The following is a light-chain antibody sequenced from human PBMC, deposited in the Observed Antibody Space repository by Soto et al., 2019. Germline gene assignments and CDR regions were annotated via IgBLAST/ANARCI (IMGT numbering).Light chain of an antibody. CDR3: GSYTTSTTLV. V-gene: IGLV2-14*01. Sequence: QSALTQPASVSGSPGQSITISCTGTSSDVGGYNYVSWYQQHPGKAPKLMIYEVSNRPSGVSNRFSGSKSGNTASLTISGLQAEDEADYYCGSYTTSTTLVFGTGTNVTVL. CDR1: SSDVGGYNY. CDR2: EVS. J-gene: IGLJ1*01.